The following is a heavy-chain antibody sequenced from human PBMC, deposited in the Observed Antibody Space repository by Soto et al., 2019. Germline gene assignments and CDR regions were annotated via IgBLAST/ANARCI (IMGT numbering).Heavy chain of an antibody. J-gene: IGHJ4*02. V-gene: IGHV4-30-4*01. D-gene: IGHD6-19*01. CDR3: ARDSEAVAVSD. CDR2: IHNSGAT. Sequence: SETLSLTCTVSGGSISSHDYYWTWIRQPPGKGLEWVAYIHNSGATYDNPSLKSRVTISVDTSKNQFSLKLSSVTAADTAVYYCARDSEAVAVSDWGQGTLVTVSS. CDR1: GGSISSHDYY.